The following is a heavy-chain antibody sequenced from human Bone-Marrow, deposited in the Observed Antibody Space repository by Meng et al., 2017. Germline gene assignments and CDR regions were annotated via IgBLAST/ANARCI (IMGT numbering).Heavy chain of an antibody. V-gene: IGHV3-11*04. J-gene: IGHJ4*02. Sequence: GESLKISCVASGLTLSDYYMSWIRQAPGKGLEWVSYISSSGSGIYYADSVKGRFTISRDNAKNSLYLQMNSLRAEDTAVYYCARDRDRQNAARFDYWGQGTLVTVSS. CDR2: ISSSGSGI. CDR3: ARDRDRQNAARFDY. CDR1: GLTLSDYY. D-gene: IGHD2/OR15-2a*01.